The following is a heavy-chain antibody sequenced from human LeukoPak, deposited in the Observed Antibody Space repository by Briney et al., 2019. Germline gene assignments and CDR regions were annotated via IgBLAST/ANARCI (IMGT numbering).Heavy chain of an antibody. J-gene: IGHJ4*02. D-gene: IGHD6-13*01. CDR2: IYYSGST. V-gene: IGHV4-59*08. CDR3: ARHRTRYSSSTYYFDY. Sequence: PSETLSLTCTVSGGSISSYYWSWIRPPPGKGLEWIGYIYYSGSTNYSPSLKSRVTISVDTSKNQFSLKLSSVTAADTAVYYCARHRTRYSSSTYYFDYWGQGTLVAVSS. CDR1: GGSISSYY.